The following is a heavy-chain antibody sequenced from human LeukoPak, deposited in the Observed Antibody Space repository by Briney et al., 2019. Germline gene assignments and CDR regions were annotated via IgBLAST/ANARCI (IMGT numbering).Heavy chain of an antibody. V-gene: IGHV3-74*01. CDR1: GFTFSSHW. CDR2: INRDGSST. D-gene: IGHD5-12*01. J-gene: IGHJ4*02. Sequence: GGSLRLSCAASGFTFSSHWLHWVRQAPGKGLVWVSGINRDGSSTSYADSVKGRFTISRDNAKNTLYLQMNSLRAEDTAVYYCARGSGNEPFDYWGQGTLVTVSS. CDR3: ARGSGNEPFDY.